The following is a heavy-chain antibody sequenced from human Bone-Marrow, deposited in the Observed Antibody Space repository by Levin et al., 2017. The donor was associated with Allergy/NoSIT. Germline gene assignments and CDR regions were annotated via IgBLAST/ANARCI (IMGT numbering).Heavy chain of an antibody. CDR3: ARGGYSSGWPEDYYYGMDV. J-gene: IGHJ6*02. CDR1: GFTFSSYS. CDR2: ISSSSSYI. D-gene: IGHD6-19*01. Sequence: GESLKISCAASGFTFSSYSMNWVRQAPGKGLEWVSSISSSSSYIYYADSVKGRFTISRDNAKNSLYLQMNSLRAEDTAVYYCARGGYSSGWPEDYYYGMDVWGQGTTVTVSS. V-gene: IGHV3-21*01.